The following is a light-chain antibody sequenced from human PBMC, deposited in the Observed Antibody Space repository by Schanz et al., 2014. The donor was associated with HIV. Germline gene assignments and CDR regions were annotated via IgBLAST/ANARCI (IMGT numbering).Light chain of an antibody. CDR1: RSNIGAGYD. V-gene: IGLV1-40*01. J-gene: IGLJ3*02. CDR2: GST. Sequence: QSVLTQPPSVSAAPGQRVTISCTGSRSNIGAGYDVHWYQHLPGTAPKLLIYGSTNRPSGVPDRFSGSKSGTAASLAISGLQAEDEADYYCAAWDDSLNGLVFGGGTKLTVL. CDR3: AAWDDSLNGLV.